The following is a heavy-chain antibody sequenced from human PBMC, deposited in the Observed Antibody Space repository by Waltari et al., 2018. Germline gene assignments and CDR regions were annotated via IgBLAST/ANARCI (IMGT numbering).Heavy chain of an antibody. V-gene: IGHV3-33*01. CDR3: ARDRATTNGWTDFLEY. Sequence: QVQLVESGGGVVQPGRSLRLSCVASGFSLRNSAIPRVRQVPGRGLEWVAVIWYDGSKEFYADSVKGRFTISRDNSQNTVYLEMNSLRVEDMGLYYCARDRATTNGWTDFLEYWGRGTLVTVSS. CDR2: IWYDGSKE. D-gene: IGHD6-19*01. J-gene: IGHJ4*02. CDR1: GFSLRNSA.